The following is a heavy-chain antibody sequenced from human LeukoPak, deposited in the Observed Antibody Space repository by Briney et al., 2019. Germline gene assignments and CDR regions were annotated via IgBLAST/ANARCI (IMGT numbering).Heavy chain of an antibody. D-gene: IGHD3-3*01. CDR2: IYNSGNT. Sequence: SETLSLTCTVSGGSISSGDYYWSWIRQPPGKGLEWIGYIYNSGNTYYNPSLKSRLTISVDTPRNQFSLKLRSVTAANTALYYCGGGGTRITIVGLLIYDCYYWGQGTLVTVSS. CDR1: GGSISSGDYY. CDR3: GGGGTRITIVGLLIYDCYY. V-gene: IGHV4-30-4*02. J-gene: IGHJ4*02.